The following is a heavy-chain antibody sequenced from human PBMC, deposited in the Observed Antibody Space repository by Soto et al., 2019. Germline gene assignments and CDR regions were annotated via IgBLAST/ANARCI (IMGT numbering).Heavy chain of an antibody. CDR3: ATKGRWYVGYYYYGMDV. V-gene: IGHV1-24*01. D-gene: IGHD6-13*01. CDR2: FDPEDGET. J-gene: IGHJ6*02. Sequence: GASVKVSCKVSGDTLTELSMHWVRQAPGKGLEWMGGFDPEDGETIYAQKFQGRVTMTEDTSTDTAYMELSSLRSEDTAVYYCATKGRWYVGYYYYGMDVWGQGTTVTVSS. CDR1: GDTLTELS.